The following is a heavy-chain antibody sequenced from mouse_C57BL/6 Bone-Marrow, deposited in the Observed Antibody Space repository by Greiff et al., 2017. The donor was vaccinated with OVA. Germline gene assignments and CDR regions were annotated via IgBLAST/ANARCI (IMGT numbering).Heavy chain of an antibody. CDR1: GYTFTSYW. Sequence: QVQLQQPGAELVKPGASVKLSCKASGYTFTSYWMHWVKQRPGQGLEWIGMIHPNSGSTNYNEKLKSTATLTVDKSSSTAYMQLSSLTSEDSAVYYCVTILRPYCDYWGQGTTLTVSS. D-gene: IGHD1-1*01. CDR3: VTILRPYCDY. V-gene: IGHV1-64*01. CDR2: IHPNSGST. J-gene: IGHJ2*01.